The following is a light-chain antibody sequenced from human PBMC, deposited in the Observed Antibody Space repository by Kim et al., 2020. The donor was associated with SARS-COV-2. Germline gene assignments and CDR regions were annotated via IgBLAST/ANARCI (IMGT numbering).Light chain of an antibody. CDR2: DAS. CDR3: QQRSNWPPIT. CDR1: QSVSSY. V-gene: IGKV3-11*01. J-gene: IGKJ5*01. Sequence: SPGERATLSCRASQSVSSYLAWYQQKPGQAPRLLIYDASTRATGIPARFSGSGSGTDFTLTISSLESEDFAVYYCQQRSNWPPITFGQGTRLEIK.